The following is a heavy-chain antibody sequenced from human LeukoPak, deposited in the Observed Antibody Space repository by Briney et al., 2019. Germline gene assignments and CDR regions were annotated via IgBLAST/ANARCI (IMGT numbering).Heavy chain of an antibody. D-gene: IGHD6-13*01. CDR3: ARVRPTGIAAAGLDY. V-gene: IGHV4-34*01. Sequence: SETLSLTCAVYGGSFSGYYWSWIRQPPGKGLEWIGEINHSGSTNYNPSLKSRVTISVDTSKNQFSLKLSSVTAADTAVYYCARVRPTGIAAAGLDYWGQGILVTVSS. J-gene: IGHJ4*02. CDR1: GGSFSGYY. CDR2: INHSGST.